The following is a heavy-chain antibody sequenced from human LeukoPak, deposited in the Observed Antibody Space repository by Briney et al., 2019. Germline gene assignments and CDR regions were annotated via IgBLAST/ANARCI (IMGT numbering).Heavy chain of an antibody. CDR2: IYYSGST. CDR1: GGSISSGGYY. D-gene: IGHD3-10*01. Sequence: TLSLTCTVSGGSISSGGYYWSWIRQHPGKGLEWIGYIYYSGSTYYNPSLKSRVTISVDTSKNQFSLKLSSVTAADTAVYYCASHTMVRGVVGYYWGQGTLVTVSS. V-gene: IGHV4-31*03. J-gene: IGHJ4*02. CDR3: ASHTMVRGVVGYY.